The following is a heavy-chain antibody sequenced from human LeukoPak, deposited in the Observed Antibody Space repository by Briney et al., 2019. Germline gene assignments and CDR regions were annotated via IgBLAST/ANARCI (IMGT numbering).Heavy chain of an antibody. CDR1: GGSISGYY. CDR2: IYYSGST. CDR3: ARDGGKHYDSSGYYSRYFDY. V-gene: IGHV4-59*12. Sequence: PSETLSLTCTVSGGSISGYYWSWIRQPPGNGLEWIGCIYYSGSTDYNPSLKSRVTMSVDTSKNQFSLKPSSVTAADTAVYYCARDGGKHYDSSGYYSRYFDYWGQGTLVTVSS. D-gene: IGHD3-22*01. J-gene: IGHJ4*02.